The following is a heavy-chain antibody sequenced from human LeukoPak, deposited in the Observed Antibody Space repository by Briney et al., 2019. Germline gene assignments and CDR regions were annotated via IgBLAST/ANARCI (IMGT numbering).Heavy chain of an antibody. D-gene: IGHD1-20*01. Sequence: SQTLSLTCAISGDSVSSNSAAWNWIRQSPSRGLEWLGRTYYRSKWYNDYAVSVKSRITINPDTSKNQFSLQLNSVTPEDTAVYYCARVFFWDNWNQRDAFDIWGQGTMVTVSS. CDR1: GDSVSSNSAA. CDR2: TYYRSKWYN. CDR3: ARVFFWDNWNQRDAFDI. J-gene: IGHJ3*02. V-gene: IGHV6-1*01.